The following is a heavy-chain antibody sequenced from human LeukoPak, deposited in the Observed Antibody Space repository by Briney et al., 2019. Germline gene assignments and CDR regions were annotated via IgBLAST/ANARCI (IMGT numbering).Heavy chain of an antibody. V-gene: IGHV1-2*02. Sequence: ASVKVSCKPSGYTFTGYYLHWVRQAPGQGLEWMGWINPNTGATIYAEKFQGRVTMTRDTSIDTAYMEMRSLRSDVTAVYYCARDRVGSGWPRPWYFEFWGQGTLITVSS. D-gene: IGHD6-19*01. J-gene: IGHJ4*02. CDR2: INPNTGAT. CDR1: GYTFTGYY. CDR3: ARDRVGSGWPRPWYFEF.